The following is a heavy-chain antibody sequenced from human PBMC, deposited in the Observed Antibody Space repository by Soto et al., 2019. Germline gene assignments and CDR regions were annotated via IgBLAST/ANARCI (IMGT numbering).Heavy chain of an antibody. CDR2: INGSGNT. CDR3: VGLCRGTGCTDF. CDR1: GASLSGYS. D-gene: IGHD2-2*01. V-gene: IGHV4-34*01. Sequence: SETLSLTCAVYGASLSGYSWSWIRQPPGKGLEWIGEINGSGNTNYNPSLKSRVTISEGSSRNQISLTLTSVTAADTAVYYCVGLCRGTGCTDFWGQGTLVTVSS. J-gene: IGHJ4*02.